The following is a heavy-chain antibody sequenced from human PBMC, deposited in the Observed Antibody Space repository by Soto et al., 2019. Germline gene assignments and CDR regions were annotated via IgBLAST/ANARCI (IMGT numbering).Heavy chain of an antibody. J-gene: IGHJ4*02. D-gene: IGHD1-1*01. Sequence: SETLSLTCSVPGFAISRGYYWSWVRQPPGKGLEWIGSIYPSVSSYHNPSLATRLRLSIDTSKNQFTLNLTSVTAADTALYFCAREKVGTTFFDNWGQGIQVTVSS. CDR3: AREKVGTTFFDN. CDR2: IYPSVSS. CDR1: GFAISRGYY. V-gene: IGHV4-38-2*02.